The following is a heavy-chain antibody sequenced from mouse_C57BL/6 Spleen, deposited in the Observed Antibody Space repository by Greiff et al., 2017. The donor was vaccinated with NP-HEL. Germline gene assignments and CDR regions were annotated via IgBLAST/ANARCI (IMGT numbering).Heavy chain of an antibody. Sequence: VMLVESGPGLVQPSQSLSITCTVSGFSLTSYGVHWVRQSPGKGLEWLGVIWSGGSTDYNAAFISRLSISKDNSKSQVFFKMNSLQADDTAIYYCARSNYGNPWFAYWGQGTLVTVSA. D-gene: IGHD2-1*01. V-gene: IGHV2-2*01. CDR1: GFSLTSYG. J-gene: IGHJ3*01. CDR3: ARSNYGNPWFAY. CDR2: IWSGGST.